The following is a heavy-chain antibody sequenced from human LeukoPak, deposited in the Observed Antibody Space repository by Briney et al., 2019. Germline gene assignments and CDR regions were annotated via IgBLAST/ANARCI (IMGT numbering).Heavy chain of an antibody. CDR1: GFIFYSYA. Sequence: GGSLRLSCAASGFIFYSYAMHWVRQAPGRGLEYVSAITSSGGSTFYADSVKGRFTISRDNSKNTLYLQMGSLRADDMAVYYCTRGPGYDYVWGSYRADYWGQGTLVTVSP. J-gene: IGHJ4*02. D-gene: IGHD3-16*02. CDR3: TRGPGYDYVWGSYRADY. V-gene: IGHV3-64*02. CDR2: ITSSGGST.